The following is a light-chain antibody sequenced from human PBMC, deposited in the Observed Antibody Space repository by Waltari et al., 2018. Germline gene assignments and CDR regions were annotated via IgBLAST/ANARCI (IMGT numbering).Light chain of an antibody. Sequence: VLTQSPGTLSLSPGERATLSCRASQSITKKFFAWYQQKPGQAPRLLIYGASSRAAGIPDRFSVMGSGTDFTLTISRLEPEDSAVYYCQQYGSSVMYTFGQGTKLEIK. CDR1: QSITKKF. V-gene: IGKV3-20*01. J-gene: IGKJ2*01. CDR2: GAS. CDR3: QQYGSSVMYT.